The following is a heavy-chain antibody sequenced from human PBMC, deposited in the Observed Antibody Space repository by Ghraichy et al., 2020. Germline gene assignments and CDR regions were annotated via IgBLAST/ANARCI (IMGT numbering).Heavy chain of an antibody. CDR3: VSSSGDYGGDVLDS. D-gene: IGHD4-23*01. V-gene: IGHV1-8*01. J-gene: IGHJ3*01. CDR1: GDTFMKYD. CDR2: FNPFSGHT. Sequence: ASVKVSCKASGDTFMKYDINWLRLATGQGLQWMGSFNPFSGHTGSGHHFRGRVTLTKNTSQSTFSMELSSLTSEDTAVYYCVSSSGDYGGDVLDSWGQGTMITVSS.